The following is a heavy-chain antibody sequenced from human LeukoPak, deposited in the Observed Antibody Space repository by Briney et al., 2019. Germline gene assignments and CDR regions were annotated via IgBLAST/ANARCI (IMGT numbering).Heavy chain of an antibody. CDR3: ARSYYYDSSGYYAL. CDR1: GYTFTGYY. J-gene: IGHJ4*02. CDR2: INPNSGGT. D-gene: IGHD3-22*01. V-gene: IGHV1-2*06. Sequence: GASVKVSCKASGYTFTGYYMHWVRQAPGQGLEWMGRINPNSGGTNYAQKFPGRVTMTRDTSISTAYMELSRLRSDDTAVYYRARSYYYDSSGYYALWGQGTLVTVSS.